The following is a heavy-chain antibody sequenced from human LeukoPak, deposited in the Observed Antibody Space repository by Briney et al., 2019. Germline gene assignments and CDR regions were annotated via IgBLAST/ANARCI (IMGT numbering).Heavy chain of an antibody. CDR2: ITYRGSP. CDR1: GGSFSGYY. V-gene: IGHV4-34*01. CDR3: ATYGGDWKFDS. Sequence: SETLSLTCAVYGGSFSGYYWSWIRQPPGKGLQWIGEITYRGSPYYHPSLNSRATISIDASQRHVSLTLRSVTAADTAVYYCATYGGDWKFDSWGQGTLVTVSS. D-gene: IGHD2-21*02. J-gene: IGHJ4*02.